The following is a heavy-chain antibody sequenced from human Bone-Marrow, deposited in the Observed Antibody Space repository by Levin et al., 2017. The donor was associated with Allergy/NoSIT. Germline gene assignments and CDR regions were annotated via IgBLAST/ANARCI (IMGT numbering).Heavy chain of an antibody. Sequence: SETLSLTCAVYGGSFSGYYWSWIRQPPGKGLEWIGEINHSGSTNYNPSLKSRVTISVDTSKNQFSLKLSSVTAADTAVYYCASGGFQWLVRGFRDGYNYFQDYWGQGTLVTVSS. V-gene: IGHV4-34*01. D-gene: IGHD5-24*01. CDR2: INHSGST. CDR3: ASGGFQWLVRGFRDGYNYFQDY. CDR1: GGSFSGYY. J-gene: IGHJ4*02.